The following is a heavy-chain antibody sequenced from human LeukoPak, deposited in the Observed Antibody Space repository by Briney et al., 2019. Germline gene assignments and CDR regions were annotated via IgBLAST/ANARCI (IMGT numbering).Heavy chain of an antibody. CDR3: ARDKGTVATYYYYYMDV. V-gene: IGHV1-18*01. CDR2: ISAHNGNT. CDR1: GYTFNSYG. J-gene: IGHJ6*03. Sequence: ASVTVSCTSSGYTFNSYGICWVRQAPGQGLEWMGWISAHNGNTNYEQKVQGRVTMTTDTSTSTAYMEFRSLRSDDTAVYYCARDKGTVATYYYYYMDVWRKGTTVTVSS. D-gene: IGHD6-19*01.